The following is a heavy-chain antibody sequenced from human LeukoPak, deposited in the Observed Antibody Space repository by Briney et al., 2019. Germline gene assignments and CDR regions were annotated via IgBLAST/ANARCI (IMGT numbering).Heavy chain of an antibody. J-gene: IGHJ3*02. Sequence: GSLRLSCAASGFTFSSYWMSWVRQAPGKGLEWVANIKQDGSEKYYVDSVKGRFTISRDNAKNSLYLQMNSLRAEDTAVYYCARAIYDFWSGPEVDDAFDIWGQGTMVTVSS. V-gene: IGHV3-7*01. CDR3: ARAIYDFWSGPEVDDAFDI. CDR1: GFTFSSYW. CDR2: IKQDGSEK. D-gene: IGHD3-3*01.